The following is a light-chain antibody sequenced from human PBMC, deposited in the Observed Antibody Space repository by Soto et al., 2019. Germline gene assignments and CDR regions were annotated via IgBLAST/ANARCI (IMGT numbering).Light chain of an antibody. Sequence: EIVMTQSPGTLSVSPGERVTLSCRASQSVNTNLAWYQQKPGQAPRLLIYDVSTRATGIPARFSGSGSGTEFTPTISSLQSEDSAVYYCQQHSNWPLTFGGGTKVELK. V-gene: IGKV3-15*01. CDR1: QSVNTN. CDR3: QQHSNWPLT. CDR2: DVS. J-gene: IGKJ4*01.